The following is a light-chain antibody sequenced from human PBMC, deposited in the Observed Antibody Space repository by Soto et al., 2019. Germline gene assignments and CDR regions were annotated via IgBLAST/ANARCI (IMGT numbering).Light chain of an antibody. Sequence: QSALTQPASVSGSPGQSITISCTGTSTDVGDSNHVSWYQHHPGKAPKLIIYEVSYRPSGVSNRFSGFKSGSTASLTISELQPDDEADYYCISFTPSTTTHWVFGGGTKLTVL. J-gene: IGLJ3*02. CDR2: EVS. CDR1: STDVGDSNH. V-gene: IGLV2-14*01. CDR3: ISFTPSTTTHWV.